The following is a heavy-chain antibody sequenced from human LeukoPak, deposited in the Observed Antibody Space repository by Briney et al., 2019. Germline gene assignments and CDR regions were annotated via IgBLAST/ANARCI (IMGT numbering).Heavy chain of an antibody. D-gene: IGHD3-22*01. Sequence: ASVKVSCKASGGTFSSYAISWVRQAPGQGLEWMGGIITIFGTANYAQKFQGRVTITTDESTSTAYMELSSLRSEDTAVYYCARGRGYYDSSGYPLAYWGQGTLVTVSS. CDR1: GGTFSSYA. CDR3: ARGRGYYDSSGYPLAY. CDR2: IITIFGTA. J-gene: IGHJ4*02. V-gene: IGHV1-69*05.